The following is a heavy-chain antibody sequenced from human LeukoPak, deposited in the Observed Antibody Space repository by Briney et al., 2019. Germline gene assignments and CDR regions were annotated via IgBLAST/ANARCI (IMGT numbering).Heavy chain of an antibody. CDR2: VYYSGST. J-gene: IGHJ4*02. CDR3: ARHVSYSGDNFGY. CDR1: GGSISDISYY. V-gene: IGHV4-39*01. D-gene: IGHD6-19*01. Sequence: SETLSLTCTVSGGSISDISYYWGWIRQPPGKGLEWIGSVYYSGSTSYNPSLKSRVTISVDTSKNQFSLKLSSVTAADTAAYFCARHVSYSGDNFGYWGQGTLVTVSS.